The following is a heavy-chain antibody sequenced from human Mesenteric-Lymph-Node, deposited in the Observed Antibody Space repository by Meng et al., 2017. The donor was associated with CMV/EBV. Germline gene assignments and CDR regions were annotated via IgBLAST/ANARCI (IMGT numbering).Heavy chain of an antibody. V-gene: IGHV4-34*01. Sequence: SQTLSLTCAVYGGSFSGYYWSWNRQPPGKGLEWIGEINHSGSTNYNPSLKSRVTISVDTSKNQFSLKLSSVTAADTAVYYCAKSIAARRSWGGHYYYYGMDVWGQGTTVTVSS. D-gene: IGHD6-6*01. J-gene: IGHJ6*02. CDR3: AKSIAARRSWGGHYYYYGMDV. CDR2: INHSGST. CDR1: GGSFSGYY.